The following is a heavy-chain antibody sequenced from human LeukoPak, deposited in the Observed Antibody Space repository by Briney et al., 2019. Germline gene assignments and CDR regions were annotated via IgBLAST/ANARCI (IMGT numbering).Heavy chain of an antibody. CDR3: ASRKLGNDY. D-gene: IGHD7-27*01. CDR1: GGSVSDYY. CDR2: IYHTGST. Sequence: SETRSLTCTISGGSVSDYYWSWIRQSPGKGLEWIGYIYHTGSTSYSPSLKSRVTISADTSQNQFSLKLSSVTAADTAVYYCASRKLGNDYWGQGTLVTVSS. V-gene: IGHV4-59*02. J-gene: IGHJ4*02.